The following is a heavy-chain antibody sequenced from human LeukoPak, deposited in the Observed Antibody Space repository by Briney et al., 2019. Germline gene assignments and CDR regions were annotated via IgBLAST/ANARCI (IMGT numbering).Heavy chain of an antibody. CDR2: ISSSSSYI. V-gene: IGHV3-21*01. CDR3: ARDSSREYITD. Sequence: PGGSLRLSCAASGFIFSNYALMWVRQAPGKGLEWVSSISSSSSYIYYADSVKGRFTISRDNAKNSLYLQMNSLRAEDTAVYYCARDSSREYITDWGQGTLVTVSS. D-gene: IGHD6-6*01. CDR1: GFIFSNYA. J-gene: IGHJ4*02.